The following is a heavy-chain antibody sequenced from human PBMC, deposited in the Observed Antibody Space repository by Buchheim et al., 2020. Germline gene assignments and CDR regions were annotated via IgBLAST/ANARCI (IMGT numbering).Heavy chain of an antibody. V-gene: IGHV3-33*01. D-gene: IGHD5-18*01. Sequence: QVQLVESGGGVVQPGRSLRLSCAVSGFTFSSYGMHWVRQAPGKGLEWVAVIWYDGSNQYYADSVKGRFTISRDNSKNTLYLQMNSLRAEDTAVYYCARGLEYNYGGFDYWGQGTL. CDR1: GFTFSSYG. CDR2: IWYDGSNQ. CDR3: ARGLEYNYGGFDY. J-gene: IGHJ4*02.